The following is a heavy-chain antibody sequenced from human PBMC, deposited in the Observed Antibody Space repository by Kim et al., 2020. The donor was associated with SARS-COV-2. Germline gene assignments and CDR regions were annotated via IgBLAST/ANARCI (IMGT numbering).Heavy chain of an antibody. V-gene: IGHV6-1*01. CDR3: ARVHSSGTYYYYGMDV. D-gene: IGHD6-25*01. Sequence: SVKSRITINPDTSKNQFSLQLNSVTPEDTAVYYCARVHSSGTYYYYGMDVWGQGTTVTVSS. J-gene: IGHJ6*02.